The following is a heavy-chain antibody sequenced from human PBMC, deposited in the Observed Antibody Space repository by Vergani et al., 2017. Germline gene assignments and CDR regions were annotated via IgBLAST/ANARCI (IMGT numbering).Heavy chain of an antibody. D-gene: IGHD1-14*01. Sequence: QVQLVESGGGLVKPGGSLRLSCAASGFTFNQYGMHWVRQAPGKGLAWVAVTWYDGNNKQYADSVKGRFTMSRANSKSTMYLQMNSLRDEDTGVYYYARDLRLLYNRFDPWGQGSLVTVSS. CDR1: GFTFNQYG. J-gene: IGHJ5*02. CDR2: TWYDGNNK. V-gene: IGHV3-33*01. CDR3: ARDLRLLYNRFDP.